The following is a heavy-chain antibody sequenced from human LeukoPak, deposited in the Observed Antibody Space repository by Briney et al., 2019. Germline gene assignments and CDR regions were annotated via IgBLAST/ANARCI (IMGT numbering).Heavy chain of an antibody. J-gene: IGHJ5*02. D-gene: IGHD6-19*01. Sequence: PGGSLRLSCAASGLTFSNARMSWVRQAPGKGLEWVSYISSSSSYTNYADSVKGRFTISRDNAKNSLYLQMNSLRAEDTAVYYCARSLIAVAGTGNWFDPWGQGTLVTVSS. CDR1: GLTFSNAR. CDR3: ARSLIAVAGTGNWFDP. V-gene: IGHV3-11*03. CDR2: ISSSSSYT.